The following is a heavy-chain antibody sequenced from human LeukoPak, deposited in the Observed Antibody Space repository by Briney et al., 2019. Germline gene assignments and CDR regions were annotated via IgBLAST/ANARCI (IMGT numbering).Heavy chain of an antibody. J-gene: IGHJ6*04. Sequence: NLSETLSLTCTVSGGSINNYFWSWMRQPPGKGLEWIGYIHYRGSTLYDSSLKSRVTISVDTSKNQFSLKLSSVTAADTAVYYCARHAEIAADREGMDVWGKGTTVTVSS. V-gene: IGHV4-59*01. CDR2: IHYRGST. D-gene: IGHD2-21*01. CDR1: GGSINNYF. CDR3: ARHAEIAADREGMDV.